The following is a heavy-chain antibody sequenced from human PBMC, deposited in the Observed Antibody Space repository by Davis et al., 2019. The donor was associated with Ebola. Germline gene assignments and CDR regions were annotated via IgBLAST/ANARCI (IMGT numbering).Heavy chain of an antibody. J-gene: IGHJ4*02. CDR3: AGTGSGYSGYDY. CDR1: GFSFSSYA. CDR2: IYYSGST. V-gene: IGHV4-39*01. Sequence: ESLNISCAASGFSFSSYAMSWVRQPPGKGLEWIGSIYYSGSTYYNPSLKSRVTISVDTSKNQSSLKLSSVTAADTAVYYCAGTGSGYSGYDYWGQGTLVTVSS. D-gene: IGHD5-12*01.